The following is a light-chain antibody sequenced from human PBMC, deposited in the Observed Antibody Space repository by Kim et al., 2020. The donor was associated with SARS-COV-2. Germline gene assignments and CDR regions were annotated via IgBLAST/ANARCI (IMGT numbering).Light chain of an antibody. V-gene: IGLV2-18*02. CDR1: SSDVGDYNR. J-gene: IGLJ1*01. CDR3: NSWTSSNTVV. Sequence: GQSVTISCTGTSSDVGDYNRLSWYQQYPGTAPKLIIYEVTQRPSGVPDRFSGSKSGNTASLTISGLQAEDEADYYCNSWTSSNTVVFGAGTKVTVL. CDR2: EVT.